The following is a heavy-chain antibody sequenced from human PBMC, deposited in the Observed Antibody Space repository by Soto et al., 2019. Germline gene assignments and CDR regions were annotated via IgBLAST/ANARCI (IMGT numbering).Heavy chain of an antibody. CDR2: IYYSGST. V-gene: IGHV4-30-2*01. J-gene: IGHJ4*02. CDR1: GGYISSGGYS. CDR3: ARVAGSGWYDG. D-gene: IGHD6-19*01. Sequence: QLQLQESGSGLVKPSQTLSLTCAVSGGYISSGGYSWSWIRQPPGKGLEWIGNIYYSGSTYYNPSLKSRVIISVDRSKNQFSLELGSVTAADTAAYYCARVAGSGWYDGWGQGTLVTVSS.